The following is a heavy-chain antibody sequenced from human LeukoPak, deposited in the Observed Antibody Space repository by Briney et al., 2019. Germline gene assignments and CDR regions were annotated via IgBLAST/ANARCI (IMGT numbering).Heavy chain of an antibody. CDR3: ARASRLAAADHYYYYGMDV. V-gene: IGHV1-18*01. Sequence: ASVKVSCKASGYTFTSYGISWVRQAPGQGLEWMGWISAYNGNTNYAQKLQGRVTMTTDTSTSTAYMELRSLRSDDTAVYYCARASRLAAADHYYYYGMDVWGQGTTVTVSS. CDR1: GYTFTSYG. D-gene: IGHD6-13*01. CDR2: ISAYNGNT. J-gene: IGHJ6*02.